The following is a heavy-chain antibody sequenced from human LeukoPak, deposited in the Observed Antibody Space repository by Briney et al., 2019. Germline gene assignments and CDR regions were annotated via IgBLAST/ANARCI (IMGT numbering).Heavy chain of an antibody. CDR1: GGSISSYY. CDR2: IYYSGST. CDR3: ARGRRYYFDSSTYYFDY. J-gene: IGHJ4*02. Sequence: PSETLSLTCTVSGGSISSYYWSWIRQHPGKGLEWIGYIYYSGSTYYNPSLKSRVTISVDTSKNQFSLKLSSVTAADTAVYYCARGRRYYFDSSTYYFDYWGQGTLVTVSS. V-gene: IGHV4-59*06. D-gene: IGHD3-22*01.